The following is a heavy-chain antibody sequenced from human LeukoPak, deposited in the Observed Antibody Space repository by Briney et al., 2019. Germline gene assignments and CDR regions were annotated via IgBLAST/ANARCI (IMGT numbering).Heavy chain of an antibody. J-gene: IGHJ4*02. CDR2: TSYSGDGA. CDR1: GFSVSNNY. D-gene: IGHD3-16*01. V-gene: IGHV3-23*01. CDR3: AKESEGASPAY. Sequence: GGSLRLSCAASGFSVSNNYMSWVRQTPGKGLEWVSATSYSGDGAYYADSVRGRFTASRDSSTNTYYLQMDSLRAEDTAVYYCAKESEGASPAYWGRGTLVTVSS.